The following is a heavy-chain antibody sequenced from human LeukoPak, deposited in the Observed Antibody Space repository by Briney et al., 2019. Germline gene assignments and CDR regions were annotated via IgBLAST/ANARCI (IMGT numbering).Heavy chain of an antibody. CDR1: GGSVSGYY. CDR2: IYYSGST. D-gene: IGHD2/OR15-2a*01. CDR3: ARVSSTNWYFDL. Sequence: SETLSLTCTVSGGSVSGYYWSWIRQPPGKGLEWIGYIYYSGSTNYNPSLKSRVTISVDTSRNQFSLKLSSVTAADTAVYYCARVSSTNWYFDLWGRGTLVTVSS. V-gene: IGHV4-59*02. J-gene: IGHJ2*01.